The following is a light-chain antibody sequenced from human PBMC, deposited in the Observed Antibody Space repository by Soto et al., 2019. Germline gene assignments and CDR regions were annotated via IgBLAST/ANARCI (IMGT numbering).Light chain of an antibody. V-gene: IGLV1-40*01. J-gene: IGLJ2*01. CDR2: DNS. CDR1: RSNIGAGYD. Sequence: SVLTQPPSLSGAPGQRVTISCTGSRSNIGAGYDVHWYQHLPGTAPRVLIFDNSNRPSGVPDRFSGSKSGTSAALAITGLQAEDEAVYYCHSYDVSLRGPAFGGGTKVTVL. CDR3: HSYDVSLRGPA.